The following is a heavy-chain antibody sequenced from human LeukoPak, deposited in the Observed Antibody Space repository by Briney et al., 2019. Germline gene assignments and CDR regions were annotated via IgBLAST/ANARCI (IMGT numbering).Heavy chain of an antibody. D-gene: IGHD6-6*01. J-gene: IGHJ6*02. CDR3: ARDLYSSSSIYYYYGMDV. CDR2: IIPIFGTA. Sequence: SVNVSCTASGGTFSSYAISWVRQAPGQGLEWMGGIIPIFGTANYAQKFQGRVTITADESTSTAYMELSSLRSEDTAVYYCARDLYSSSSIYYYYGMDVWGQGTTVTVSS. V-gene: IGHV1-69*13. CDR1: GGTFSSYA.